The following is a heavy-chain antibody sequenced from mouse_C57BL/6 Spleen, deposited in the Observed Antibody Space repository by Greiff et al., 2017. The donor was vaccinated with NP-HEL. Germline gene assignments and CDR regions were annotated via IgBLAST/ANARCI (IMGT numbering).Heavy chain of an antibody. V-gene: IGHV5-17*01. J-gene: IGHJ4*01. CDR2: ISSGSSTI. CDR3: ARTVGYYYAMDY. Sequence: EVKLMESGGGLVKPGGSLKLSCAASGFTFSDYGMHWVRQAPEKGLEWVAYISSGSSTIYYADTVKGRFTISRDNAKNTLFLQMTSLRSEDTAMYYCARTVGYYYAMDYWGQGTSVTVSS. CDR1: GFTFSDYG.